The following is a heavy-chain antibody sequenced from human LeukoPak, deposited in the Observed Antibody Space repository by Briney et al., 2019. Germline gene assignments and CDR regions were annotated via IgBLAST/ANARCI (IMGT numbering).Heavy chain of an antibody. D-gene: IGHD1-26*01. V-gene: IGHV1-24*01. CDR2: FDPEDGET. CDR1: GYTFSNYG. Sequence: GASVKVSCKASGYTFSNYGISWVRQAPGQGLEWMGGFDPEDGETIYAQKFQGRVTMTEDTSTDSAYMELSSLRSEDTAVYYCATSLVGATTDFDYWGQGTLVTVSS. J-gene: IGHJ4*02. CDR3: ATSLVGATTDFDY.